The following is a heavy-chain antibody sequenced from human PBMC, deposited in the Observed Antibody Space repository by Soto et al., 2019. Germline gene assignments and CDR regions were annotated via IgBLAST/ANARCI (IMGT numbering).Heavy chain of an antibody. CDR2: INHSGST. J-gene: IGHJ4*02. CDR3: ARGGGISDIVVVPAAERSYYFDY. V-gene: IGHV4-34*01. CDR1: GGSFSGYY. Sequence: PSETLSLTCAVYGGSFSGYYWSWIRQPPGKGLEWIGEINHSGSTNYNPSLKSRVTISVDTSKNQFSLKLSSVTAADTAVYYCARGGGISDIVVVPAAERSYYFDYWGQGTLVTVSS. D-gene: IGHD2-2*01.